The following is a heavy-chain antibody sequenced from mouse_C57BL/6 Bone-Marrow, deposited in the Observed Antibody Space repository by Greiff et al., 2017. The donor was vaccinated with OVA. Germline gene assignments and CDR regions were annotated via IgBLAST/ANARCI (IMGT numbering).Heavy chain of an antibody. D-gene: IGHD2-4*01. CDR2: ISYDGSN. CDR3: ARDRYYDYDWFAY. CDR1: GYSITSGYY. J-gene: IGHJ3*01. V-gene: IGHV3-6*01. Sequence: EVQLQESGPGLVKPSQSLSLTCSVTGYSITSGYYWNWIRQFPGNKLEWMGYISYDGSNNYNPSLKNRISITRDTSKNQFFLKLNSVTTEDTATYYCARDRYYDYDWFAYWGQGTLVTVSA.